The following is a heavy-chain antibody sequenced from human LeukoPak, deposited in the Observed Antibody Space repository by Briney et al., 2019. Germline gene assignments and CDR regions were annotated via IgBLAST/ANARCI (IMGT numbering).Heavy chain of an antibody. J-gene: IGHJ4*02. Sequence: LGESLKTSCKGPGYNFISYWIGWVPQMPGKGLEWMGIIYPGDSDTTYRPSYQGQLTISADKSISTVYLQWSSLKASDTAMCYCARSYRSGWLIGFWGQGTLVTVSS. CDR1: GYNFISYW. V-gene: IGHV5-51*01. D-gene: IGHD6-19*01. CDR2: IYPGDSDT. CDR3: ARSYRSGWLIGF.